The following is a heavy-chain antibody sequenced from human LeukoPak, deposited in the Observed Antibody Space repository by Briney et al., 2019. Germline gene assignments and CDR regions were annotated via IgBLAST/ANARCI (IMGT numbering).Heavy chain of an antibody. CDR2: IKEDGSQK. V-gene: IGHV3-7*01. CDR1: GFTFSSYW. D-gene: IGHD2-2*01. J-gene: IGHJ4*02. Sequence: PGGSLRLSCAASGFTFSSYWMSWVRQAPGKGLEWVANIKEDGSQKNYVDSVKGRFTISRDNAKNSLYLQMNSLRGEDTAVYYCARLGYCISTSCGDYFDYWGQGNLVTVSS. CDR3: ARLGYCISTSCGDYFDY.